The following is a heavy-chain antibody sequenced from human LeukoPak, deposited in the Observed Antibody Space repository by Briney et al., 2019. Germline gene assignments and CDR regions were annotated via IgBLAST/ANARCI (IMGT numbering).Heavy chain of an antibody. V-gene: IGHV3-66*01. Sequence: GGSLRLSCAASGFTVSSNYMSWVRQAPGKGLEWVSVIYSGGSTYYADSVKGRFTISRDNSKNTLYLQMNSLRAEDTAVYYCAREVGSGWSGWLDYWGQGTLVTVSS. CDR3: AREVGSGWSGWLDY. CDR1: GFTVSSNY. CDR2: IYSGGST. D-gene: IGHD6-19*01. J-gene: IGHJ4*02.